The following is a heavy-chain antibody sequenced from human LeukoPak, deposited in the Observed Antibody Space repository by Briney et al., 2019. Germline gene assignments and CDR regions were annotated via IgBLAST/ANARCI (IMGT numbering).Heavy chain of an antibody. Sequence: ASVKVSCKASEYTFTSYYMHWVRQAPGQGLEWMGIINPSGGSTSYAQKFQGRVTMTRDMSTSTVYMELSSLRSEDTAVYYCARESYYYDSSGYYRLYCFDYWGQGTLVTVSS. CDR1: EYTFTSYY. J-gene: IGHJ4*02. V-gene: IGHV1-46*01. D-gene: IGHD3-22*01. CDR3: ARESYYYDSSGYYRLYCFDY. CDR2: INPSGGST.